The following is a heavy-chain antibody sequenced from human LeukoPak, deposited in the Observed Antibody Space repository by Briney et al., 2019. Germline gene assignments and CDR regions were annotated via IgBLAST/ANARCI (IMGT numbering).Heavy chain of an antibody. D-gene: IGHD3-10*01. CDR3: ARDRWPQVRGVIWWFDP. V-gene: IGHV1-3*01. J-gene: IGHJ5*02. Sequence: GASVTVSCKASGYTFTSYAMHWVRQALGQRLEWMGWINAGNGNTKYSQKFQGRVTITRDTSASTAYMELSSLRSEDTAVYYCARDRWPQVRGVIWWFDPWGQGTLVTVSS. CDR2: INAGNGNT. CDR1: GYTFTSYA.